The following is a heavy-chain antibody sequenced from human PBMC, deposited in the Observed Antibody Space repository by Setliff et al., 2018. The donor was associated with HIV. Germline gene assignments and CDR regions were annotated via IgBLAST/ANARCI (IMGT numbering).Heavy chain of an antibody. CDR3: ARGVARQVVIDRWFDP. J-gene: IGHJ5*02. V-gene: IGHV4-34*01. CDR1: GGSFSDFY. CDR2: ISYSGST. Sequence: PSETLSLTCAVFGGSFSDFYWSRIRQPPGKGLEWIGEISYSGSTVYNPSLKSRVTMSVDASKNLVSPNLNSVTAADTAIYYCARGVARQVVIDRWFDPWGQGTPVTVSS. D-gene: IGHD2-21*01.